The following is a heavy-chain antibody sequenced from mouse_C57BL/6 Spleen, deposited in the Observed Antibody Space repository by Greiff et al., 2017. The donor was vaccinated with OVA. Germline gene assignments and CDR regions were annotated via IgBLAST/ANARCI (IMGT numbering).Heavy chain of an antibody. V-gene: IGHV14-2*01. D-gene: IGHD2-5*01. CDR2: IDPEDGET. J-gene: IGHJ3*01. CDR1: GFTIKDYY. Sequence: EVHLVESGAELVKPGASVKLSCTASGFTIKDYYMHWVKQRPEQGLEWIGRIDPEDGETKYAPKFQGKATITADTSSNTAYLQLSSLTSEDTAVYYCARAYYSNYGFAYWGQGTLVTVSA. CDR3: ARAYYSNYGFAY.